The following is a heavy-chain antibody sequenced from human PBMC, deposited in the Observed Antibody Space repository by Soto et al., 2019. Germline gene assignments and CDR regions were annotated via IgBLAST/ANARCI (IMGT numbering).Heavy chain of an antibody. CDR1: GYSFTSYW. J-gene: IGHJ5*02. V-gene: IGHV5-51*01. Sequence: GESLNISCKGSGYSFTSYWIGLVRQMPGKGLEWMGIIYPGDSDTRYSPSFQGQVTISADKSISTAYLQWSSLKASDTAMYYCARHYDSSGYYRNWFDPWGQGTLVTVSS. CDR3: ARHYDSSGYYRNWFDP. D-gene: IGHD3-22*01. CDR2: IYPGDSDT.